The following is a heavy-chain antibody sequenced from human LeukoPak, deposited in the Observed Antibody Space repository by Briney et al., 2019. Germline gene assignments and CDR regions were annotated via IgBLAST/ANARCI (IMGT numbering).Heavy chain of an antibody. CDR2: IYHSGSA. CDR1: GYSISSGHY. D-gene: IGHD6-13*01. J-gene: IGHJ4*02. Sequence: PSETLSLTCVVSGYSISSGHYWGWIRQPPGEGLEWIANIYHSGSAYYNPSLKSRVTTSLDTSKNQFSLNLTSVTAADTAVYYCARWLPAAGYSFDYWGQGTLVTVSS. CDR3: ARWLPAAGYSFDY. V-gene: IGHV4-38-2*01.